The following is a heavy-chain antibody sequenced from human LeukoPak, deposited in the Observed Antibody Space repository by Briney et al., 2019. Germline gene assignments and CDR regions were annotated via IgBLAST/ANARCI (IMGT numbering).Heavy chain of an antibody. J-gene: IGHJ4*02. CDR1: GLTFSSYS. V-gene: IGHV3-7*01. D-gene: IGHD6-19*01. Sequence: PGGSLRLSCAASGLTFSSYSMNWVRQAPGKGLERVAHMNQDGSAIYYVDSVKGRFTISRDNAKNSLYLQMNGLTVADTAVYYCARTVPGYPDDYFDYWGQGTLVTVSS. CDR2: MNQDGSAI. CDR3: ARTVPGYPDDYFDY.